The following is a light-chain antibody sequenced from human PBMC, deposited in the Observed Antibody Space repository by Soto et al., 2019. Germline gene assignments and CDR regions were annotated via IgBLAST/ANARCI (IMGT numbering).Light chain of an antibody. CDR1: SSNIGAGYD. V-gene: IGLV1-40*01. CDR3: QSYDSSLSPVV. Sequence: QSVLTQPPSVSGAPGQRVTISCTGSSSNIGAGYDVHWYQQLPGTAPKLLIYGNSNRPSGVPDRFSGSKSGTSASLAITGLQTEDEADSYCQSYDSSLSPVVFGGGTKVTVL. J-gene: IGLJ2*01. CDR2: GNS.